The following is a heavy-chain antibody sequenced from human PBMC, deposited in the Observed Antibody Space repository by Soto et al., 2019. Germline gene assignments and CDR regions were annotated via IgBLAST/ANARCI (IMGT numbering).Heavy chain of an antibody. CDR2: ISGSGDNT. J-gene: IGHJ4*02. V-gene: IGHV3-23*01. CDR3: AKDMVHCTGTRCARYFEK. CDR1: KFTFSTYA. D-gene: IGHD2-8*02. Sequence: GGSLRLSYAASKFTFSTYAITWVRQAPGKGLEWVSDISGSGDNTYYADSWKGRFTISGDNSKSTLYLQMNSLRAEDTAEYYCAKDMVHCTGTRCARYFEKWGRGTLVTVSS.